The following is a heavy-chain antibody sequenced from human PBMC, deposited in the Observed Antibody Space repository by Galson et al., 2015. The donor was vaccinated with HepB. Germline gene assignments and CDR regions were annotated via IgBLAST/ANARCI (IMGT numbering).Heavy chain of an antibody. CDR2: IYHSGST. V-gene: IGHV4-61*01. D-gene: IGHD3-10*01. CDR1: GGPVSSGSYY. Sequence: SETLSLTCTVSGGPVSSGSYYWSWIRQPPGKGLEWIGYIYHSGSTNYNPSLNFRVTISIDTSKNQFSLKLTSVTAADTAVYYCARIGWGPGRHWFDPWGQGILVTVSS. J-gene: IGHJ5*02. CDR3: ARIGWGPGRHWFDP.